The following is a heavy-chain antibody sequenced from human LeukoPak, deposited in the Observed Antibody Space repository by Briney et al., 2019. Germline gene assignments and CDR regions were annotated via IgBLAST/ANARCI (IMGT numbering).Heavy chain of an antibody. CDR3: ARAYDILTNNWFDP. Sequence: SETLSLTCAVYGGSFSGYYWSWIRQSPGKGLEWMGEINHSGSTNYNPSLKSRVTISVDTSKSQFSLKLSSVTAADTAVYYCARAYDILTNNWFDPWGQGTLVTVSS. CDR2: INHSGST. V-gene: IGHV4-34*01. CDR1: GGSFSGYY. J-gene: IGHJ5*02. D-gene: IGHD3-9*01.